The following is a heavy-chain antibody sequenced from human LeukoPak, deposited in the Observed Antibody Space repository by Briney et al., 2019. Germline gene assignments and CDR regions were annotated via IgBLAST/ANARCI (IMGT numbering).Heavy chain of an antibody. CDR2: IYPGDSDT. V-gene: IGHV5-51*01. Sequence: GESLKISCKGSGYRFTSYWIGWGRQMPGKGLEWMGIIYPGDSDTRYSPSFQGQVTISADKSISTAYLQWSSLKASDTAMYYCASLYYYDSSGYYPYYFDYWGQGTLVTVSS. J-gene: IGHJ4*02. CDR3: ASLYYYDSSGYYPYYFDY. D-gene: IGHD3-22*01. CDR1: GYRFTSYW.